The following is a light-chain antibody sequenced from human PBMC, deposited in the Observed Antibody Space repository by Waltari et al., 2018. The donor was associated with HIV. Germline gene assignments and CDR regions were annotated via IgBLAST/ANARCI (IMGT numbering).Light chain of an antibody. CDR1: SSDVGGDTY. Sequence: QSALTQPRSVSGSPGQSVTISCTGTSSDVGGDTYVSWYQHHPGKAPKFIIYDVTKRPSGVPDRFSGSKSGNTASLTISGLQAEDEADYYCCSYAGTYTPVIFGGGTKLTVL. V-gene: IGLV2-11*01. J-gene: IGLJ2*01. CDR3: CSYAGTYTPVI. CDR2: DVT.